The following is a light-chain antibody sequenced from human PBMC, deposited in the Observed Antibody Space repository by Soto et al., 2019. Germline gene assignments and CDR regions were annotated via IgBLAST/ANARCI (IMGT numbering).Light chain of an antibody. CDR3: QQSYTTPWT. V-gene: IGKV1-39*01. CDR2: GAS. J-gene: IGKJ1*01. CDR1: QSINTY. Sequence: DIPMTQSPSSLSASVGDRVTITCRASQSINTYLNWYQQTPGKAPNLLIYGASSLQSGVPSRFSGSGSGTDFTLTISSLQPEDFATYYCQQSYTTPWTFGQGTKVEIK.